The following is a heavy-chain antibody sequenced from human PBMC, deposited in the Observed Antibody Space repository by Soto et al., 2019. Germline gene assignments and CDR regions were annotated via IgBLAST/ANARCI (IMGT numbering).Heavy chain of an antibody. CDR1: GGTFSSYT. D-gene: IGHD6-13*01. Sequence: QVQLVQSGAEVKKPGSSVKVCCKASGGTFSSYTISWVRQAPGQGLEWMGRIIPILGIANYAQKFQGRVTITADKSTSTAYMELSSLRSEDTAVYYCAIDPYSSSAVVWGQGTLVTVSS. J-gene: IGHJ4*02. CDR3: AIDPYSSSAVV. CDR2: IIPILGIA. V-gene: IGHV1-69*08.